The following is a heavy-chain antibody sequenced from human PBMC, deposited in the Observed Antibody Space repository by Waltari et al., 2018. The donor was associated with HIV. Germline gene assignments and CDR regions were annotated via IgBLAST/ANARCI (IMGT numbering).Heavy chain of an antibody. CDR2: IKQDGSEK. Sequence: EVQLVESGGGLVQPGGSLRLSCAASGFTFSNYWMSWVRQAPGKGLEWVANIKQDGSEKYYVDSVKGRFTISRDNDKNSVDLQMNGLRAEDTAVYYCARDGGRRGPFGYWGQGTLVTVSS. CDR3: ARDGGRRGPFGY. V-gene: IGHV3-7*01. CDR1: GFTFSNYW. D-gene: IGHD3-3*01. J-gene: IGHJ4*02.